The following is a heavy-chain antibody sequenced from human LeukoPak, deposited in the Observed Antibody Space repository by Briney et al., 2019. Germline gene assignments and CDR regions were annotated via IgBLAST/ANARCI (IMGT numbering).Heavy chain of an antibody. CDR2: ISYSGST. D-gene: IGHD6-13*01. CDR1: GGSISSYY. J-gene: IGHJ4*02. Sequence: ASETLSLTCTVSGGSISSYYWSWIRQPPGKGLEWIGYISYSGSTNYNPSLNSRVTISVDTSKNQFSLKLSSVTAADTAVYYCASHQYSSTLIFDCWGQGTLVTVSS. CDR3: ASHQYSSTLIFDC. V-gene: IGHV4-59*01.